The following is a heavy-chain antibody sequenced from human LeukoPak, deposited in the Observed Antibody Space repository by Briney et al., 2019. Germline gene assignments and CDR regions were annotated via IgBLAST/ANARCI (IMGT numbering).Heavy chain of an antibody. Sequence: PSETLSLTCTVSGGSISSGSYYWSWIRQPAGKGLEWIGRIYTSGSTNYNPSLKSRVTISVDTSKNQVSLKLSSVTAADTAVYYCARDPPGYSSAWHAFHIWGQGTMVTVSS. V-gene: IGHV4-61*02. D-gene: IGHD6-19*01. CDR2: IYTSGST. CDR3: ARDPPGYSSAWHAFHI. CDR1: GGSISSGSYY. J-gene: IGHJ3*02.